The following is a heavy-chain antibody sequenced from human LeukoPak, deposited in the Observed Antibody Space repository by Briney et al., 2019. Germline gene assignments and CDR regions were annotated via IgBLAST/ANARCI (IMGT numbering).Heavy chain of an antibody. Sequence: ASVKVSCKASGFTFTSSAVQWVRQARGQGLEWIGWIVVGSGNTNYAQKFQERVTITRDMSTSTAYMELSSLRSEDTAVYYCAAAFSSWYGPFDYWGQGTLVTGSS. CDR1: GFTFTSSA. V-gene: IGHV1-58*01. CDR3: AAAFSSWYGPFDY. CDR2: IVVGSGNT. D-gene: IGHD6-13*01. J-gene: IGHJ4*02.